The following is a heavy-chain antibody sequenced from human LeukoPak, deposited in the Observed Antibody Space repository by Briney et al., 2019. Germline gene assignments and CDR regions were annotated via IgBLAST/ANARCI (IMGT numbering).Heavy chain of an antibody. CDR3: AIDGSGSSGDYYYGMDV. V-gene: IGHV5-51*01. J-gene: IGHJ6*02. CDR2: IYPGDSDT. Sequence: GESLKISCKGSGYSFTSYWIGWVRQMPGKGLEWMGSIYPGDSDTRYSPSFQGQVTISADKSISTAYLQWSSLKASDTAMYYCAIDGSGSSGDYYYGMDVWGQGTTVTVSS. CDR1: GYSFTSYW. D-gene: IGHD3-10*01.